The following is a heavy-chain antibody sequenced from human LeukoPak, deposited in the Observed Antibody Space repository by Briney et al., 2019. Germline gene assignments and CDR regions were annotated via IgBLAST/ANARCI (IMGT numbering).Heavy chain of an antibody. CDR2: IYHSGST. D-gene: IGHD3-3*01. J-gene: IGHJ4*02. Sequence: PSETLSLTCTVSGYSISSGYYWGWIRQPPGKGLEWIGSIYHSGSTYYNPSLKSRVTISVDTSKNQFSLKLSSVTAADTAVYYCARVSHTRLRFLVWPSYYFDYWGQGTLVTVSS. CDR1: GYSISSGYY. V-gene: IGHV4-38-2*02. CDR3: ARVSHTRLRFLVWPSYYFDY.